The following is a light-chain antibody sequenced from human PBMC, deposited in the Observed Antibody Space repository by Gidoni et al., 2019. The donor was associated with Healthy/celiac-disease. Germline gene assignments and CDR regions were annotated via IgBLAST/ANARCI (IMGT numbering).Light chain of an antibody. J-gene: IGKJ1*01. CDR1: KSISSW. CDR3: QQYNDYPWT. CDR2: DAS. V-gene: IGKV1-5*01. Sequence: DIQMTQSPSTLSASVGDRVTITCRASKSISSWLAWYQQKPGKAPNLLIYDASSLESGVPSKFSGSGSGTEFTLTISRLQPDDFATYYCQQYNDYPWTFGQGTKVEIK.